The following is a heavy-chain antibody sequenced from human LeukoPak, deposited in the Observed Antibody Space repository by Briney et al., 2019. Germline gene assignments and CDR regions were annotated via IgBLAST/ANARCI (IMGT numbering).Heavy chain of an antibody. CDR1: GFSLNANEVG. Sequence: SGPTLVKPTQNLTLTCSVSGFSLNANEVGVGWIRQPPGRALEWLAVIYWDDVKRDNPSLRSRLTITKDTSKNQVVLTMTNIDPVDTATYCCAHAYTPSGTWGYFDNWGQGTLVAVSS. D-gene: IGHD1-1*01. J-gene: IGHJ4*02. CDR2: IYWDDVK. V-gene: IGHV2-5*02. CDR3: AHAYTPSGTWGYFDN.